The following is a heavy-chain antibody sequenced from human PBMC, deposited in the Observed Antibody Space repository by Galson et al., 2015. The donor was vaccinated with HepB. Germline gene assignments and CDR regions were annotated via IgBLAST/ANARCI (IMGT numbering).Heavy chain of an antibody. D-gene: IGHD4-11*01. CDR3: AKASRDSNFYFDF. V-gene: IGHV3-23*01. Sequence: SLRLSCAASGFTFSSYPMTWVRQAPGKGLEWVSAISGNGGSTFYADSVKGRFTISRDNSKNTLYLQMDSLRAEETAVYYCAKASRDSNFYFDFRGQGTLVTVSS. CDR1: GFTFSSYP. J-gene: IGHJ4*02. CDR2: ISGNGGST.